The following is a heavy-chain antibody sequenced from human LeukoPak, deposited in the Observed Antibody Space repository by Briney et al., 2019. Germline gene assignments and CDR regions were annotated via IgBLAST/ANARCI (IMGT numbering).Heavy chain of an antibody. J-gene: IGHJ4*02. CDR1: GFTFSSYG. CDR2: ISYDGSNK. Sequence: PGESLRVSCAASGFTFSSYGMHWVRQAPGKWLEWVAVISYDGSNKYYADSVKGRFTISRDNSKNTLYLQMNSLRAEDTAVYYCAKGYYDSSGFDYWGQGTLVTVSS. CDR3: AKGYYDSSGFDY. V-gene: IGHV3-30*18. D-gene: IGHD3-22*01.